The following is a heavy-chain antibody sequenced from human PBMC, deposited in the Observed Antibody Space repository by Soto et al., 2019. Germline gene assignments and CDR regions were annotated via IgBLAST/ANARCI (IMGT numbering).Heavy chain of an antibody. D-gene: IGHD3-10*01. CDR2: VSPPFRTS. CDR1: GVSFNNNG. J-gene: IGHJ6*02. CDR3: ARVLYYGSGSYSPYGMDV. V-gene: IGHV1-69*01. Sequence: QVQLVQSGAEVKKPGSSVKVSCKTSGVSFNNNGIGWVRQAPGHGLEWMGGVSPPFRTSNYARKFQGRISITAYASTCTVNMELSSLTSEDTAQYYCARVLYYGSGSYSPYGMDVWGQGTTVTVSS.